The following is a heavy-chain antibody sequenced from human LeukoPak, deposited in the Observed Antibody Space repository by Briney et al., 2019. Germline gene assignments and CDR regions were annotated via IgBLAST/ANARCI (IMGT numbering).Heavy chain of an antibody. J-gene: IGHJ4*02. Sequence: SETLSLTCAVYGGSFSGYYWSWIRQPPGKGLEWIGEINHSGSTNYNPSLKSRVTISVDTSKNQFSLKLSSVTAADTAVYYCARVSMEQLVNFDYWGQGTLVTASS. CDR2: INHSGST. CDR3: ARVSMEQLVNFDY. D-gene: IGHD6-13*01. V-gene: IGHV4-34*01. CDR1: GGSFSGYY.